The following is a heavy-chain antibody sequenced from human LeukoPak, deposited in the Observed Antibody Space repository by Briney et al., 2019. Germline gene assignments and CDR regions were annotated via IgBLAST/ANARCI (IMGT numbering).Heavy chain of an antibody. CDR2: IFHSGST. D-gene: IGHD3-16*01. V-gene: IGHV4-39*01. CDR3: ARFTPQGYGWGGYNRFDP. Sequence: SETLSLTCTVSGDSISSSSYYWGWIRQPPGKGLEWIGSIFHSGSTYYNPSLKSRVTISVDTSKNQFSLNLTSVTAADTAVYYCARFTPQGYGWGGYNRFDPWGQGTLVTVSS. CDR1: GDSISSSSYY. J-gene: IGHJ5*02.